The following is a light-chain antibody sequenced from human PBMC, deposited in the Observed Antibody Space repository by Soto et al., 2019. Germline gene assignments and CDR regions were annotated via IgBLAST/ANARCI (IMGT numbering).Light chain of an antibody. CDR2: GAS. J-gene: IGKJ4*01. V-gene: IGKV3-15*01. CDR1: QSVNNK. CDR3: QHYNYWLGT. Sequence: EIVLMQPPGTLSLSQGERATLSCRASQSVNNKLAWYQQRPGQAPRLLMYGASTRATGIPARFSGSGSGTEFFLNISSLQSEDSAIYYCQHYNYWLGTFGGGTKVDIK.